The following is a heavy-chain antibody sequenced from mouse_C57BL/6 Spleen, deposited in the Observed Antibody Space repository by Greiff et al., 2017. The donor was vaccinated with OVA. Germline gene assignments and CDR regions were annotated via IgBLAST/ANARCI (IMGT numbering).Heavy chain of an antibody. CDR2: ISSGGSYT. J-gene: IGHJ2*01. V-gene: IGHV5-6*02. CDR3: ARGSSGY. Sequence: DVKLVESGGDLVKPGGSLTLSCAASGFTFSSYGMSWVRQTPDKRLEWVATISSGGSYTYYPDSVKGRFTISRDNAKNTLYLQMSSLKSEDTAMYYCARGSSGYWGQGTTLTVSS. CDR1: GFTFSSYG. D-gene: IGHD3-2*02.